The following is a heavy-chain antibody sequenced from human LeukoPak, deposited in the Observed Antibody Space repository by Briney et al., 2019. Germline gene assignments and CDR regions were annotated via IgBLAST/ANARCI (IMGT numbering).Heavy chain of an antibody. CDR3: ARDSRVATTTERRYYYYMDV. CDR1: GFTFSSYA. D-gene: IGHD5-12*01. Sequence: GRSPRLSCAASGFTFSSYAMHWVRQAPGKGLEWVAVISYDGSNKYYADSVKGRFTISRDNSKNTLYLQMNSLIAEDTAVYYCARDSRVATTTERRYYYYMDVWGKGTTVTVSS. CDR2: ISYDGSNK. V-gene: IGHV3-30*01. J-gene: IGHJ6*03.